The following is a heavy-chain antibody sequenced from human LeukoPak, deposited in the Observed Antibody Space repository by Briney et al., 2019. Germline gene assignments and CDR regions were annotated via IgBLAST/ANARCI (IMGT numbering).Heavy chain of an antibody. CDR3: AREYYYDSSGYYLVDY. CDR2: INHSGST. D-gene: IGHD3-22*01. V-gene: IGHV4-34*01. CDR1: GGSLSGYY. Sequence: SETLSLTCAVYGGSLSGYYWSWIRRPPGKGLEWIGEINHSGSTNYNPSLKSRVTISVDTSKNQFSLKLSSVTAADTAVYYCAREYYYDSSGYYLVDYWGQGTLVTVSS. J-gene: IGHJ4*02.